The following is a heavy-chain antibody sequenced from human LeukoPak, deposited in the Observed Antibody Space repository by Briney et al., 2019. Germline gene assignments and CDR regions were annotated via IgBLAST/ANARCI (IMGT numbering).Heavy chain of an antibody. CDR3: ARDIIEEAVAGPNWFDP. V-gene: IGHV1-69*06. CDR1: GGTFSSYA. D-gene: IGHD6-19*01. CDR2: IIPIFGTA. Sequence: ASVKVSCKASGGTFSSYAISWVRQAPGQGLEWMGRIIPIFGTANYAQKFQGRVTITADKSTSTAYMELSSLRSEDTAVYYCARDIIEEAVAGPNWFDPWGQGTLVTVSS. J-gene: IGHJ5*02.